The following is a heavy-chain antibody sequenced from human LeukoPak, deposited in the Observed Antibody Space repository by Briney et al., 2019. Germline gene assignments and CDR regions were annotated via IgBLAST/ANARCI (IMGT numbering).Heavy chain of an antibody. J-gene: IGHJ4*02. D-gene: IGHD5-18*01. CDR1: GGSISSSSYS. Sequence: PSETLSLTCTVSGGSISSSSYSWGWIRQPPGKGLEWIGSIYYSGSTYYNPSLKSRVTISVDTSKNQFSLKLSSVTAADTAVYYCARGDTAMAKAPNHYFDYWGQGTLVTVSS. CDR3: ARGDTAMAKAPNHYFDY. CDR2: IYYSGST. V-gene: IGHV4-39*07.